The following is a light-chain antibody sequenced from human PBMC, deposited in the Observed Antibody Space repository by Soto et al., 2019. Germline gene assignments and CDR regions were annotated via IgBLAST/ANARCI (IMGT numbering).Light chain of an antibody. CDR3: QQSYSTPVT. J-gene: IGKJ5*01. CDR2: DAS. CDR1: QRVDRW. Sequence: DIQMTQSPATLSASVGDRVTITCRASQRVDRWLAWYQQKPGQAPKLLISDASTLESGVPSRFSGSGSVTEFTLTITSLQPDDFATYYCQQSYSTPVTFGQGTRLEIK. V-gene: IGKV1-5*01.